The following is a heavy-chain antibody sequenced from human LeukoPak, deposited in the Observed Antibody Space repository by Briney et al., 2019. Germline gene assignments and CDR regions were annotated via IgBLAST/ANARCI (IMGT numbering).Heavy chain of an antibody. J-gene: IGHJ4*02. D-gene: IGHD5-18*01. CDR3: ARAGVGYSYGFDY. Sequence: SETLSLTCTVSGGSISSYYWSWIRQPPGKGLEWIGYIYYSGSTNYNPSLKSRVTMSVDTSKNQFSLKLSSVTAADTAVYYCARAGVGYSYGFDYWGQGTLVTVSS. CDR1: GGSISSYY. CDR2: IYYSGST. V-gene: IGHV4-59*12.